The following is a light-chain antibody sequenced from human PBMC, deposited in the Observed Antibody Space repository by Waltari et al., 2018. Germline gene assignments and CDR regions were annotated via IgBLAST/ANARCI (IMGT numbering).Light chain of an antibody. V-gene: IGKV1-9*01. CDR1: QGISSY. CDR2: AAS. J-gene: IGKJ2*01. CDR3: QQLNSYPYT. Sequence: IQLTQSPSSLSASVGDRVTITCRASQGISSYLAWYQQKPGKAPNLLIYAASTLQSGVPSRFSGRGSETDFTLTISSLQPEDFATYYCQQLNSYPYTFGQGTKLEI.